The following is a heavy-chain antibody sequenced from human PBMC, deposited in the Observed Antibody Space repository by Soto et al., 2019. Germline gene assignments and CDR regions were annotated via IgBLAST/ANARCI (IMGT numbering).Heavy chain of an antibody. CDR2: IIPIFGTA. CDR3: ASPRGGYSGYAPFDP. J-gene: IGHJ5*02. V-gene: IGHV1-69*12. CDR1: GGTFSSYA. Sequence: QVQLVQSGAEVKKPGSSVKVSCKASGGTFSSYAISWVRQAPGQGLEWMGGIIPIFGTANYAQKFQGRVTITADESTSTAYMELSSLRSEVTAVYYSASPRGGYSGYAPFDPWGQGTLVTVSS. D-gene: IGHD5-12*01.